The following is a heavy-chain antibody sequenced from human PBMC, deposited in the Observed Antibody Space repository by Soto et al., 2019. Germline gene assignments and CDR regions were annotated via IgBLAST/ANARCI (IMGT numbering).Heavy chain of an antibody. Sequence: ETLSLTCSVSGGSINSRSYSWSWIRQPPGKGLEWIGTFYNNENPNYNPSLKSRVTISVDTSKNQFSLRLDSVTAADTGTYFCARLFIVGAPGSYYTGLDVWGQGTTVTVSS. CDR2: FYNNENP. D-gene: IGHD1-26*01. V-gene: IGHV4-39*07. CDR3: ARLFIVGAPGSYYTGLDV. J-gene: IGHJ6*02. CDR1: GGSINSRSYS.